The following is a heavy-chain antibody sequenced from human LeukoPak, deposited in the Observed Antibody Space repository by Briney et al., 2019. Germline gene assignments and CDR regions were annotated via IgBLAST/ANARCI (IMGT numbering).Heavy chain of an antibody. Sequence: GGSLRLSCAASGIIFSDFGMHWVRQAPGRGLEWMAIIWYDGSNKYYADSVKGQFTISRDNSQNTMYLQMNSLRVEDTAVYYCAKATCSGASCFSNSRDAFDIWGQGTMVTVSS. D-gene: IGHD2-15*01. CDR2: IWYDGSNK. CDR1: GIIFSDFG. J-gene: IGHJ3*02. V-gene: IGHV3-33*06. CDR3: AKATCSGASCFSNSRDAFDI.